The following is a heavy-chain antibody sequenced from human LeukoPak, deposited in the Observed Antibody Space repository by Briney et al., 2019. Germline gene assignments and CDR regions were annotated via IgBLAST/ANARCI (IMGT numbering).Heavy chain of an antibody. Sequence: ASDNVSCKRSGCTFIHYYMHWVGQAPGQGLEGMGWINPNSGGTNYAQMFQGRVTMTRDTSSSTAYMELSRLRSDDTAVYYCARDVSLYCSGGSCYEIGPYYYYGMDVWGQGTTVTVSS. V-gene: IGHV1-2*02. CDR2: INPNSGGT. D-gene: IGHD2-15*01. CDR3: ARDVSLYCSGGSCYEIGPYYYYGMDV. J-gene: IGHJ6*02. CDR1: GCTFIHYY.